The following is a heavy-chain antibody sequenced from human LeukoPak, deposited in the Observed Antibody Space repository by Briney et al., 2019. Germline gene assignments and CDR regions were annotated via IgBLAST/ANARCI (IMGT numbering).Heavy chain of an antibody. Sequence: SETLSLICAVYGGSFSGYYWSWIRQPPGKGLEWIGEINHSGSTNYNPSLKSRVTISVDTSKNQFSLKLSSVTAADTAVYYCARLWFGSLSTDDYWGQGTLVTVSS. CDR3: ARLWFGSLSTDDY. J-gene: IGHJ4*02. CDR2: INHSGST. V-gene: IGHV4-34*01. D-gene: IGHD3-10*01. CDR1: GGSFSGYY.